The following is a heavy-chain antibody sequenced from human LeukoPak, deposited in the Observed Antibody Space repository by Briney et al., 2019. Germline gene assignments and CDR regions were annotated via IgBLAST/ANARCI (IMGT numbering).Heavy chain of an antibody. Sequence: SETLSLTCTVSGGSIGLYYWNWIRQSAGKGLEWIGRIYHSGETNYNPSLQSRVTMSVDTSKNHFSLRLRSVSAADTAVYYCARWYSSGWFDNWGQGTLVIVSS. CDR3: ARWYSSGWFDN. J-gene: IGHJ4*02. V-gene: IGHV4-4*07. D-gene: IGHD6-19*01. CDR2: IYHSGET. CDR1: GGSIGLYY.